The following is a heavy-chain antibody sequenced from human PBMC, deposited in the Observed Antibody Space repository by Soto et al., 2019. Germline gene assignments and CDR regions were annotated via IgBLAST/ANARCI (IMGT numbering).Heavy chain of an antibody. CDR1: GGTFSSYA. V-gene: IGHV1-69*13. D-gene: IGHD1-26*01. Sequence: SVKVSCKASGGTFSSYAISWVRQAPGQGLEWMGGIIPIFGTANYAQKFQGRVTITADESTSTAYMELSSLRSEDTAVYYCARDRVGARTDYYYYGMDVWGQGTTVTAP. CDR2: IIPIFGTA. CDR3: ARDRVGARTDYYYYGMDV. J-gene: IGHJ6*02.